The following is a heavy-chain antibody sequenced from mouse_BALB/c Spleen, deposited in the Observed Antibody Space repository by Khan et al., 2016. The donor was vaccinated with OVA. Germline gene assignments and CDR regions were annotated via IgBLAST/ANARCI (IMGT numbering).Heavy chain of an antibody. CDR2: ISSDSSTI. J-gene: IGHJ2*01. CDR1: GFTFSSFG. Sequence: EVQLQVSGGGLVQPGGSRKLSCAASGFTFSSFGMHWVRQAPEKGLEWVAYISSDSSTIYYADTVKGQFTISRDNPKNTLFLQMTSLRSDDTAMYYCTRSFYYGYYFDYWGQGTTLTVSS. V-gene: IGHV5-17*02. CDR3: TRSFYYGYYFDY. D-gene: IGHD1-1*01.